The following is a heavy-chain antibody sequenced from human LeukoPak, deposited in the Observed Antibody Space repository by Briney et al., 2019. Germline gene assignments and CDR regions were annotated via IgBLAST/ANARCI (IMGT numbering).Heavy chain of an antibody. CDR3: ARETGGGPLDY. J-gene: IGHJ4*02. CDR1: GFAFSSYS. V-gene: IGHV3-48*04. CDR2: ISSSSSTI. Sequence: GGSPRLSCAASGFAFSSYSMNWVRQAPGKGLEWVSYISSSSSTIYYADSVKGRFTISRDNAKNSLYLQMNSLRAEDTAVYYCARETGGGPLDYWGQGTLVTVSS. D-gene: IGHD1-14*01.